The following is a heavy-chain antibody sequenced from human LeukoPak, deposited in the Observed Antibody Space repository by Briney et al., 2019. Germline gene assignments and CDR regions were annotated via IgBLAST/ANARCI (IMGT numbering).Heavy chain of an antibody. D-gene: IGHD2-21*02. CDR1: GGSISSYY. Sequence: SETLSLTCTVSGGSISSYYWSWIRQPPGKGLEWIGYIYYSGSTNYNPSLKSRVTISVDKSKNQFSLKLSSVTAADTAVYYCAGAYCGGDCYSGRAFDIWGQGTMVTVSS. CDR2: IYYSGST. CDR3: AGAYCGGDCYSGRAFDI. V-gene: IGHV4-59*12. J-gene: IGHJ3*02.